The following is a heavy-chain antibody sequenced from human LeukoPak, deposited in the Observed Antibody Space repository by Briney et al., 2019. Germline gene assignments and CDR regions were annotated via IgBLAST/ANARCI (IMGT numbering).Heavy chain of an antibody. J-gene: IGHJ4*02. CDR1: GFTFSGYA. V-gene: IGHV3-30*04. D-gene: IGHD5-18*01. CDR2: ISYDGSNK. Sequence: PGRSLRLSCAASGFTFSGYAMHWVRQAPGKGLEWVAVISYDGSNKYYADSVKGRFTISRDNSKNTLYLQMNSLRAEDTAVYYCARDRYSLDYWGQGTLVTVSS. CDR3: ARDRYSLDY.